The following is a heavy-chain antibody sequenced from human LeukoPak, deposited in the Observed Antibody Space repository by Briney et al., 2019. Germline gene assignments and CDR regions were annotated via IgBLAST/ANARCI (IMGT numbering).Heavy chain of an antibody. J-gene: IGHJ6*03. Sequence: GGSLRLSCAASGFTFNGFWMSWVRQAPGKGLEWVANIKQDGSDIYYLGSVRGRFTISRDNAMNSLYLQMNSLRAEDTAVYYCTRDALYVDPSYYYMDVWGKGTTVTVSS. V-gene: IGHV3-7*01. CDR2: IKQDGSDI. D-gene: IGHD4-17*01. CDR1: GFTFNGFW. CDR3: TRDALYVDPSYYYMDV.